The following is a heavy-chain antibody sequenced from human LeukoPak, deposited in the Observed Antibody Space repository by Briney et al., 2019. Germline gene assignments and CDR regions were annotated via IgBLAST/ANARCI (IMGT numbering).Heavy chain of an antibody. CDR3: ARWAAAGTFLDY. J-gene: IGHJ4*02. D-gene: IGHD6-13*01. CDR1: GGSINTYY. V-gene: IGHV4-59*08. Sequence: SETLSLTCAVSGGSINTYYWSWIRQPPGKGLEWVGYIYYSGSTNYNPSLKSRVTISVDASKNQFSLKLSSVTAADTAVYYCARWAAAGTFLDYWGQGTLVTVSS. CDR2: IYYSGST.